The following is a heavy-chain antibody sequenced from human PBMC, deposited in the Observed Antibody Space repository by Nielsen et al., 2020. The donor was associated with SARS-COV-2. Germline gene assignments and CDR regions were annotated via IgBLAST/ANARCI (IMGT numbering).Heavy chain of an antibody. CDR3: ARGVTTVTMRFDY. V-gene: IGHV4-59*01. CDR2: IYYSGST. D-gene: IGHD4-17*01. J-gene: IGHJ4*02. CDR1: GGSISSYY. Sequence: SETLSLTCTVSGGSISSYYWSWIRQPPGKGLEWIGYIYYSGSTNYNPSLKSRVTISVDTSKNQFSLKLSSVTAADTAVHYCARGVTTVTMRFDYWGQGTLVTVSS.